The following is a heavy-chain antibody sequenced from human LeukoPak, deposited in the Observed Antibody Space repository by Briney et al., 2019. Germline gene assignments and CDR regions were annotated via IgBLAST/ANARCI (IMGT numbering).Heavy chain of an antibody. CDR1: GFTFSSYY. J-gene: IGHJ6*03. V-gene: IGHV3-7*01. D-gene: IGHD4-11*01. CDR2: IKRDAREK. Sequence: GGSLRLSCAASGFTFSSYYMSWVRQAPGKGLEWVANIKRDAREKYYVDSVKGRLTISRDNAKNSLYLQMNSLRAEDTAVYYCAREGIDYTNYLNYFYMDVWGKGTTVTVFS. CDR3: AREGIDYTNYLNYFYMDV.